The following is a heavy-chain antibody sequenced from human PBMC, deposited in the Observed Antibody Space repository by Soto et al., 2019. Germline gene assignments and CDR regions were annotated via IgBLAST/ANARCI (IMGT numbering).Heavy chain of an antibody. Sequence: PSETLSLTCTVSGGPFSSGSYSWAWIRQPPGKGLEWIGTIYYRGTTYYNPSLKSRVTISVDTSKNQYSLRLSSVTAADSAVYYCARRGVPVPVADGSYFDNYMDVWGKGTTVTVSS. CDR1: GGPFSSGSYS. J-gene: IGHJ6*03. CDR3: ARRGVPVPVADGSYFDNYMDV. CDR2: IYYRGTT. D-gene: IGHD2-2*01. V-gene: IGHV4-39*01.